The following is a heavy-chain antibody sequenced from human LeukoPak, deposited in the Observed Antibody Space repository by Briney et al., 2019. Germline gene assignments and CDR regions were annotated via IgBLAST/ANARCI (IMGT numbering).Heavy chain of an antibody. J-gene: IGHJ4*02. CDR1: GFTFSSYS. Sequence: GGSLRLSCAASGFTFSSYSMNWVRQAPGKGLEWVSYIRSSGSTIYYADSVKGRFTISRDNAKNSLYLQMNSLRAEDTAVYYCARGIAESYDILTGYYGGFDYWGQGTLVTVSS. CDR2: IRSSGSTI. CDR3: ARGIAESYDILTGYYGGFDY. D-gene: IGHD3-9*01. V-gene: IGHV3-48*04.